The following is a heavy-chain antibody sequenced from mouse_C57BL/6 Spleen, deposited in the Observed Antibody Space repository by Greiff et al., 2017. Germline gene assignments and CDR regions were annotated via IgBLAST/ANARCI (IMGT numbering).Heavy chain of an antibody. J-gene: IGHJ2*01. V-gene: IGHV14-1*01. CDR3: ATDSHGGAFGC. Sequence: EVQLQQSGAELVRPGASVKLSCTASGFNIKDSYMHWVKQRPEQGLEWIGRIDPEDGDTEYAPKFQGKATMTADTSSNPAYLQLSSLTSDDTAVYYGATDSHGGAFGCWGQSATLTVA. CDR2: IDPEDGDT. D-gene: IGHD6-2*01. CDR1: GFNIKDSY.